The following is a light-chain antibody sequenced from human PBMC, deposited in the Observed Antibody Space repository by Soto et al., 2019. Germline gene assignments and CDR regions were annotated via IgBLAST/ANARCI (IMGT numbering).Light chain of an antibody. CDR1: DSNVGTNS. CDR2: HDD. CDR3: APWDDRLNGVV. J-gene: IGLJ3*02. Sequence: QSGVTQPPSASGAAGQTVTISCSGTDSNVGTNSVNWYQQLPGAAPKLLIYHDDQRPSGVPDRFSGSKSGTSASLAIGGLRPEDEAVYHCAPWDDRLNGVVFGGGTKVTVL. V-gene: IGLV1-44*01.